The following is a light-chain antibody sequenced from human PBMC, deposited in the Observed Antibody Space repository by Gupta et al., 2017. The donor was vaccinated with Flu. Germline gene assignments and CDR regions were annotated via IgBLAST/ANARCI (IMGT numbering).Light chain of an antibody. CDR3: QQDDDWHS. CDR1: QPISSS. Sequence: SPATLSVYPGERVILSCRASQPISSSLAWYQQKPGQPPRLLIYDASTRATDIPGRFSGSGSGTEFTLTSSSLQSDDYALYFWQQDDDWHSFGGGTTVAIK. CDR2: DAS. V-gene: IGKV3-15*01. J-gene: IGKJ4*01.